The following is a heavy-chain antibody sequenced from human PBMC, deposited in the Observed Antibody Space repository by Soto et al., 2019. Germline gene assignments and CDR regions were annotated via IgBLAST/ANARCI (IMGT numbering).Heavy chain of an antibody. D-gene: IGHD3-3*01. CDR3: ARERGSGPKQNWFDP. Sequence: SETLSLTCTVAGGYISSYYWSWIRQPPGKGLEWIGYIYYSGSTNYNPSLKSRVTISVDTAKNQFSLELSSVTAADTAVYYCARERGSGPKQNWFDPWGQGTLVTVSS. V-gene: IGHV4-59*01. J-gene: IGHJ5*02. CDR1: GGYISSYY. CDR2: IYYSGST.